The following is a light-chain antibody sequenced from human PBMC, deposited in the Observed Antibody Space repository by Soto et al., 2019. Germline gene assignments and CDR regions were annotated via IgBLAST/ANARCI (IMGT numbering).Light chain of an antibody. J-gene: IGLJ2*01. CDR2: DVN. Sequence: QSALTQPASVSGSPGQSITISCTGTSSDVGAYNYVSWYQQHPGKAPKLMIYDVNNRPSGVSNRFSGSKSGNTASLTISGLQADDEADYYCCSYTTSSTRVFSGGTKLTVL. CDR1: SSDVGAYNY. V-gene: IGLV2-14*03. CDR3: CSYTTSSTRV.